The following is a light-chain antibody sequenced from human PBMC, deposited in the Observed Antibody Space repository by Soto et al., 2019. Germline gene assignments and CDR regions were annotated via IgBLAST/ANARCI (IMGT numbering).Light chain of an antibody. Sequence: QSALTQPPSASGSPGQSVTISCTGTSSDVGGYNYVSWYQQHPGKAPKLMIYEVSKRPSGVPDRFSDSKSGNTASLTVSGLQAEDEADYYCSSYAGSNNLGVFGGGTKLTVL. CDR1: SSDVGGYNY. J-gene: IGLJ3*02. V-gene: IGLV2-8*01. CDR2: EVS. CDR3: SSYAGSNNLGV.